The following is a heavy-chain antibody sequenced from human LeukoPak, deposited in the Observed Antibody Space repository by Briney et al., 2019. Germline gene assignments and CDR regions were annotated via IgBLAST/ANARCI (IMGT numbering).Heavy chain of an antibody. Sequence: GGSLRLSCDASGFIFSDYYMSWARQAPGKGLEWISYISNPSSTKYYADPVKGRFTISRDNAKNSLYLQMNSLRAEDTAVYYCARCGDGLPCDFDYWGQGTLVTVSS. D-gene: IGHD3-10*01. V-gene: IGHV3-11*04. CDR1: GFIFSDYY. J-gene: IGHJ4*02. CDR2: ISNPSSTK. CDR3: ARCGDGLPCDFDY.